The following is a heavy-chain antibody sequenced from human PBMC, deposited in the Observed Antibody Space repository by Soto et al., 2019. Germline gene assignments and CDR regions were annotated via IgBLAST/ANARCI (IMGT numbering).Heavy chain of an antibody. D-gene: IGHD2-15*01. V-gene: IGHV5-51*01. Sequence: GESLKISCKGSGYTFTSYWIAWVRQMPGKGLEWMGIIYPGDSDTTYSPSFQGQVTISADKSLSTASLQWSSLRASDTAMYYCARQYCSGGSCYHPDYWGQGTLVTV. J-gene: IGHJ4*02. CDR2: IYPGDSDT. CDR1: GYTFTSYW. CDR3: ARQYCSGGSCYHPDY.